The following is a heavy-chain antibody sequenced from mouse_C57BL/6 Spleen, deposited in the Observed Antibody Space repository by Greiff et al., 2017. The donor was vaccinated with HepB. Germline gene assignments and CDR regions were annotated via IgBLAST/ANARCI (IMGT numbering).Heavy chain of an antibody. J-gene: IGHJ1*03. Sequence: VQLQQSGPELVKPGASVKIPCKASGYTFTDYNMDWVKQSHGKSLEWIGDINPNNGGTIYNQKFKGKATLTVDKSSSTAYMELRGLTYEDTAVDYCARRHGSSFNWYFDVWGTGTTVTVSS. CDR2: INPNNGGT. V-gene: IGHV1-18*01. CDR1: GYTFTDYN. D-gene: IGHD1-1*01. CDR3: ARRHGSSFNWYFDV.